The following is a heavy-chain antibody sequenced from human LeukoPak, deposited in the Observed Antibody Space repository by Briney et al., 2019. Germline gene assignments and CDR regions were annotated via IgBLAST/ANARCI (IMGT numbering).Heavy chain of an antibody. CDR2: IEKDGSEK. V-gene: IGHV3-7*01. J-gene: IGHJ4*02. CDR3: VRGATYGGNAFVGY. Sequence: GGSLRLSCAASGFIFSNFWMGWARQAPGKGPEWVVHIEKDGSEKSYVDSVKGRFTISRDNAKNSLYLQMSSLRAEDTAVYFCVRGATYGGNAFVGYWGQGTLVSVYS. D-gene: IGHD4-23*01. CDR1: GFIFSNFW.